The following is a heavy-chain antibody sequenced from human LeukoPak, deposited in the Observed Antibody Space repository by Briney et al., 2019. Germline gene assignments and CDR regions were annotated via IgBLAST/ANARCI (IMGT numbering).Heavy chain of an antibody. Sequence: AGSLRLSCAASGFTFNHYNMNWLRQAPGKRLKWLSYISSSSGDTNYADSVKGRFAISRDNARNTLYLQMNYLSVEDTAVYYCARESGRNGYSDNGGRGQGTLVSVSS. J-gene: IGHJ4*02. V-gene: IGHV3-11*06. CDR1: GFTFNHYN. D-gene: IGHD5-12*01. CDR3: ARESGRNGYSDNGG. CDR2: ISSSSGDT.